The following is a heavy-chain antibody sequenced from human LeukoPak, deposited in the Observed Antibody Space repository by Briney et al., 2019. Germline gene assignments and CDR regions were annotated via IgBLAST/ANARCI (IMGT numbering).Heavy chain of an antibody. Sequence: ASVKVSCKASGYTFTSYYMHWVRQAPGQGLEWMGIINPSGGSTSYAQKFQGRVTITRDTSASTAYMELSSLRSEDTAVYYCARDHCSGGSCYPFDYWGQGTLVTVSS. CDR3: ARDHCSGGSCYPFDY. CDR1: GYTFTSYY. D-gene: IGHD2-15*01. V-gene: IGHV1-46*01. CDR2: INPSGGST. J-gene: IGHJ4*02.